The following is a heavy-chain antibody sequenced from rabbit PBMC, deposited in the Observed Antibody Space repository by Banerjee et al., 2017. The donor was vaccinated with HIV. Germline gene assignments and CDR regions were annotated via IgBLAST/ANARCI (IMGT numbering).Heavy chain of an antibody. J-gene: IGHJ3*01. CDR1: GFDFNAYY. V-gene: IGHV1S7*01. Sequence: QLKESGGGLVQPGGSLKLSCKASGFDFNAYYLSWVRQAPGKGLEWIGYTDPVFGPTYYATWVNGRFAISSDNAQNTVDLQMNSLTAADTATYFCVRYGYDDDRDSTRLDLWGQGTLVTVS. CDR3: VRYGYDDDRDSTRLDL. CDR2: TDPVFGPT. D-gene: IGHD2-1*01.